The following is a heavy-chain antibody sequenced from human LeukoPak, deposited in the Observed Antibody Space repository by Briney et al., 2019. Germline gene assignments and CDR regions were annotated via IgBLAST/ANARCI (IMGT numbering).Heavy chain of an antibody. CDR1: GFTFSSYG. CDR3: AKDWEPLVVPAAMGDYYYYGMDV. D-gene: IGHD2-2*01. V-gene: IGHV3-30*18. J-gene: IGHJ6*02. CDR2: ISYDGSNK. Sequence: PGRSLRLSCAASGFTFSSYGMRWVRQAPGKGLEWVAGISYDGSNKYYADSVKGRFTISRDNSKNTLYLQMNSLRAEDTAVYYCAKDWEPLVVPAAMGDYYYYGMDVWGQGTTVTVSS.